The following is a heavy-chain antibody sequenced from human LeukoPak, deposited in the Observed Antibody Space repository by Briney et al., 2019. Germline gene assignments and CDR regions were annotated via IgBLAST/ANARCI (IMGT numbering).Heavy chain of an antibody. Sequence: GGSLRLSCAASGFTFSSYWMSWVRQAPGKGLEWVAVITYDGITTYSDDSVKGRFTISRDTSKSTLHLQMNNLRPEDTAVYFCVKEQGSGYYRTADYWGQGTLVTVSS. J-gene: IGHJ4*02. CDR3: VKEQGSGYYRTADY. V-gene: IGHV3-30*18. D-gene: IGHD3-10*01. CDR1: GFTFSSYW. CDR2: ITYDGITT.